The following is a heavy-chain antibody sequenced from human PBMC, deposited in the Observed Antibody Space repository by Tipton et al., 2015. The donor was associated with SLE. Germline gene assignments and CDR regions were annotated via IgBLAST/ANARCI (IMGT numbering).Heavy chain of an antibody. V-gene: IGHV4-59*11. D-gene: IGHD6-19*01. CDR2: IYYSGST. CDR3: AREGGAGYSSGWFDY. CDR1: VGSISSHY. Sequence: TLSLTCTVSVGSISSHYWSWIRQPPGKGLEWIGYIYYSGSTKYNPSLKSRVTISLDTSKNQFSLKLNSVTAADTALYYCAREGGAGYSSGWFDYWGQGTLVTVSS. J-gene: IGHJ5*01.